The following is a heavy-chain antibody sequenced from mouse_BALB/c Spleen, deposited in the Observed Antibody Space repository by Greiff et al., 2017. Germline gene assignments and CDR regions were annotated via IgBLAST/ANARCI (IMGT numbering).Heavy chain of an antibody. D-gene: IGHD4-1*01. CDR1: GFTFSSYA. CDR3: ARQRPSLTGTGYYFDY. J-gene: IGHJ2*01. Sequence: EVHLVESGGGLVKPGGSLKLSCAASGFTFSSYAMSWVRQTPEKRLEWVATISSGGSYTYYPDSVKGRFTISRDNAKNTLYLQMSSLRSEDTAMYYCARQRPSLTGTGYYFDYWGQGTTLTVSS. V-gene: IGHV5-9-3*01. CDR2: ISSGGSYT.